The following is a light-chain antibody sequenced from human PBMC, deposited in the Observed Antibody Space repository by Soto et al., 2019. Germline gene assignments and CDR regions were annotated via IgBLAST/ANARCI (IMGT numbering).Light chain of an antibody. CDR3: ISYTGSSTSYV. Sequence: QAARTQPASVSGSPGQSITISCSGTRSDIGSYNYVAWYQQFPGKTPKILIYGVSNRPSGVSSRFSGSKSGNTASLTISGLQAEDEADYYCISYTGSSTSYVFGSGTKV. V-gene: IGLV2-14*01. CDR1: RSDIGSYNY. J-gene: IGLJ1*01. CDR2: GVS.